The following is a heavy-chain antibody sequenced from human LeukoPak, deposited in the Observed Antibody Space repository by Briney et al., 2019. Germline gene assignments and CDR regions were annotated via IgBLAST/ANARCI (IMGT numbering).Heavy chain of an antibody. Sequence: GGSLRLSCEASGFTFRSHWMSWVRQAPGKGLEWVANIHQYGGEKYYVDSVRGRFSISRDNAKNSLYLQMSSLREEDTAVYYCASGGWNFDYWGQGTLVTVSS. J-gene: IGHJ4*02. CDR2: IHQYGGEK. CDR1: GFTFRSHW. V-gene: IGHV3-7*01. D-gene: IGHD6-19*01. CDR3: ASGGWNFDY.